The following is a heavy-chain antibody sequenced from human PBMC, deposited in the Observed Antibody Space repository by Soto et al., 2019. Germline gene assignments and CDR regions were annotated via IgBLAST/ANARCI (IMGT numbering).Heavy chain of an antibody. Sequence: QGQLVQSGAEVKKPGASVKVSCKASGYTFTRYGISWVRQDPGQGLEWMGWISGYNGDTNYAQKFQGRVTMTIDTSTSTAYMELRSLTSDDTAVYYCAKNGQPPYYYYGMDVWGQGTTVTVSS. J-gene: IGHJ6*02. CDR3: AKNGQPPYYYYGMDV. D-gene: IGHD2-8*01. V-gene: IGHV1-18*01. CDR2: ISGYNGDT. CDR1: GYTFTRYG.